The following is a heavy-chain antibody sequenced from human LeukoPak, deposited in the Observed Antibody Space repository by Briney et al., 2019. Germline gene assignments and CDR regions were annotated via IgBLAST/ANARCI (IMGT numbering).Heavy chain of an antibody. Sequence: GGSLRLSCATSGFTFNTFWMSWVRQAPGKGLEWVANIKHDGREKDYVDSVKGRFTISRDNAKKSLYLQMSSLRVEDTAVYYCATWEGSSWFDYWGQGTLVTISS. CDR1: GFTFNTFW. J-gene: IGHJ4*02. D-gene: IGHD6-13*01. CDR2: IKHDGREK. CDR3: ATWEGSSWFDY. V-gene: IGHV3-7*03.